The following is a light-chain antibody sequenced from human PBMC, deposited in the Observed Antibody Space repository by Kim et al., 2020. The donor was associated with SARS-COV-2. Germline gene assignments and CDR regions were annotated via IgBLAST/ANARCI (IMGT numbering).Light chain of an antibody. Sequence: SYELTQPPSVSVAPGQTASITCVGNNIGAKSAHWYQQKPGQAPVLVISYDSDRPSGIPERFSGANSGNTATLTISRVDAGDEADYYCQVWDSGSDHYVFGSGTKVTVL. J-gene: IGLJ1*01. V-gene: IGLV3-21*04. CDR1: NIGAKS. CDR2: YDS. CDR3: QVWDSGSDHYV.